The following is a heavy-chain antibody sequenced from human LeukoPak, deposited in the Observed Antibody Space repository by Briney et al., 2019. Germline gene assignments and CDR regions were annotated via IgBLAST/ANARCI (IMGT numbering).Heavy chain of an antibody. V-gene: IGHV1-2*02. CDR1: GYTFTGYY. CDR3: ARVGVYYDSKGSFDY. J-gene: IGHJ4*02. CDR2: INPNSGGT. Sequence: ASVKVSCKASGYTFTGYYMHWVRQAPGQGLEWMGWINPNSGGTNYAQKFQGRVTMTRDTSISTAYMELSRLRSDDTAVYYCARVGVYYDSKGSFDYWGQGTLVTVSS. D-gene: IGHD3-22*01.